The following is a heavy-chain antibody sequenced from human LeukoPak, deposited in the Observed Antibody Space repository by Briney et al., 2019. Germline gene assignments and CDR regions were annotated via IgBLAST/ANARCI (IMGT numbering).Heavy chain of an antibody. D-gene: IGHD3-3*01. CDR3: ARSFWSGYYGFDY. CDR2: INPNSGGT. J-gene: IGHJ4*02. Sequence: ASVKVSCKASGYTFTGYYMHWVRQAPGQGFEWMGWINPNSGGTNYAQKFQGRVTMTRDTSISTAYMELSRLRSDDTAVYYCARSFWSGYYGFDYWGQGTLVTVSS. CDR1: GYTFTGYY. V-gene: IGHV1-2*02.